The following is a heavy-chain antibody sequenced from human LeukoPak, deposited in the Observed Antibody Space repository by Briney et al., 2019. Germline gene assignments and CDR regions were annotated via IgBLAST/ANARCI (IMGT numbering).Heavy chain of an antibody. CDR2: FDPEDGET. Sequence: ASVKVSCKVSGYTLTELSMHWVRQAPGKGLEWMGGFDPEDGETIYAQKFQGRVTMTEDTSTDTAYMELSSLRSGDTAVYYCATDLVSSGYFGAFDIWGQGTMVTVSS. CDR1: GYTLTELS. D-gene: IGHD3-22*01. J-gene: IGHJ3*02. V-gene: IGHV1-24*01. CDR3: ATDLVSSGYFGAFDI.